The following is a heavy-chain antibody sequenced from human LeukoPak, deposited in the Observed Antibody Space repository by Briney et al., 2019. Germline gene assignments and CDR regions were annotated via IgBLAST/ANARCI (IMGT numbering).Heavy chain of an antibody. CDR1: GGSISSSSYY. CDR3: ARRLFGGSTGVYFYYYIDV. J-gene: IGHJ6*03. V-gene: IGHV4-39*01. CDR2: IYYSGST. Sequence: SETLSLTCTVSGGSISSSSYYWGWIRQPPGKGLEWIGSIYYSGSTYYNPSLKSRVTISVDTSKNQFSLKLKSVTAADTAVYFCARRLFGGSTGVYFYYYIDVWGKGTTVAVSS. D-gene: IGHD1-1*01.